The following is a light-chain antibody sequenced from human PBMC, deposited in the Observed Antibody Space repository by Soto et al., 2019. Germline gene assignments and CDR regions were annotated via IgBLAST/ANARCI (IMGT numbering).Light chain of an antibody. CDR2: GAS. Sequence: EIVLTQSPGTLSLSPGERATLSWSASQSVSNNYLAWYQQKPGQAPRLLIYGASSRATGVPDRFSASGSGTDFTLTISRLEPEDFAVYYCQQYGRSPFTFGPGTKVDI. CDR3: QQYGRSPFT. J-gene: IGKJ3*01. V-gene: IGKV3-20*01. CDR1: QSVSNNY.